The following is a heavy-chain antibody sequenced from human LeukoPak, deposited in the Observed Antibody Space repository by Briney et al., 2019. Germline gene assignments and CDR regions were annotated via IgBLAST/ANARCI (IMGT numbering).Heavy chain of an antibody. CDR2: ISYNGNNK. Sequence: GGSLRLSWAASGFTFSSYGMHWVRQAPDKGLEWVAVISYNGNNKEYADSVKGRFTISRDNSKNTLYLQMNSLRAEDTAVYYCAKDRSGSWSFDYWGLGTLVTVSS. D-gene: IGHD6-13*01. V-gene: IGHV3-30*18. CDR3: AKDRSGSWSFDY. CDR1: GFTFSSYG. J-gene: IGHJ4*02.